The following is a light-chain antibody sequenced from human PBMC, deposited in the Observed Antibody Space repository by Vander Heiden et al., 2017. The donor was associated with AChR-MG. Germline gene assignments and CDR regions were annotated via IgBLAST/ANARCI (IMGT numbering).Light chain of an antibody. Sequence: EIVLTQSPGTLSLSPGERATLSCRASEGVSSRYLTWYQQKPGQAPRLLIYGASSRATGTPDRFSGSGSGTDFTLTISRLEPEDFAVYYCQQDGRSPITFGQGTRLEIK. V-gene: IGKV3-20*01. CDR3: QQDGRSPIT. CDR2: GAS. CDR1: EGVSSRY. J-gene: IGKJ5*01.